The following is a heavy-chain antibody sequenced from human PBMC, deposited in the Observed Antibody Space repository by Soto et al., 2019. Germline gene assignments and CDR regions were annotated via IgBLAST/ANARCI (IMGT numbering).Heavy chain of an antibody. CDR3: ARSQDSSGYWNNCFDT. J-gene: IGHJ5*01. CDR1: GGTFSTYT. D-gene: IGHD3-22*01. CDR2: IIPIFGTA. Sequence: QVQLVQSGAEVKKPGSSVNVSCKASGGTFSTYTITWVRQAPGQGLEWMGGIIPIFGTANYPQKFQGRVTITADESTSTAYMAMSSMRAEDTAVYYWARSQDSSGYWNNCFDTWGHGTLVTVSS. V-gene: IGHV1-69*01.